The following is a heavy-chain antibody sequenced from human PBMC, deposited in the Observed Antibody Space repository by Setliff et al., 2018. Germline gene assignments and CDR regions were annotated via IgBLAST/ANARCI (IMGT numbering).Heavy chain of an antibody. CDR3: VRDDVRGYYMDV. Sequence: PGGSLRLSCAASGFTFNTYLMNWVRQAPGKGLEWVSHIRDTGTTLHYADSVKGRFTISRDNAKNSLYLQMNSLRAEDTAVYYCVRDDVRGYYMDVWGKGTTVTVSS. J-gene: IGHJ6*03. V-gene: IGHV3-48*01. CDR2: IRDTGTTL. CDR1: GFTFNTYL. D-gene: IGHD3-10*02.